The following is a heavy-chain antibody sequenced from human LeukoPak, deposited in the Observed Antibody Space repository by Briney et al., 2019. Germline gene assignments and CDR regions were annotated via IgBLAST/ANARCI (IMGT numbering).Heavy chain of an antibody. CDR3: AKDRQQLVYYMDV. D-gene: IGHD6-13*01. Sequence: PGGSLRLSCAASGFTFSSYGMHWVRQAAGKGLEWVAVIWYDGSNKYYADSVKGRFTISRDNSNNTLYLQMNSLRAEDTAVYYCAKDRQQLVYYMDVWGKGTTVTVSS. CDR2: IWYDGSNK. CDR1: GFTFSSYG. J-gene: IGHJ6*03. V-gene: IGHV3-33*06.